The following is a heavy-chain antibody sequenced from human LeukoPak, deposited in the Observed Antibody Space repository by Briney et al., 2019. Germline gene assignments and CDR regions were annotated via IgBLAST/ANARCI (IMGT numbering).Heavy chain of an antibody. V-gene: IGHV4-4*02. CDR1: GCSIISSNW. CDR2: IHHSGST. CDR3: ARAYDSSGYYDY. Sequence: PSGTLSLTCAVSGCSIISSNWWGWVRQPPGKGLEWIGEIHHSGSTNYSPSRKSRVTISVDKSKNQFSLKLSSVTAADTAVYYCARAYDSSGYYDYWGQGTLVTVSS. D-gene: IGHD3-22*01. J-gene: IGHJ4*02.